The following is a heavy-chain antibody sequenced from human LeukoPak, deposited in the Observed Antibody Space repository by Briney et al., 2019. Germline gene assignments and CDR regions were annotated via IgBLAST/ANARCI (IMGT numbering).Heavy chain of an antibody. CDR2: INHSGST. J-gene: IGHJ4*02. V-gene: IGHV4-34*01. D-gene: IGHD4-17*01. CDR3: ARGTKHAPVRPLFDY. Sequence: SETLSLTCAVYGGSFSGYYWSWIRQPPGKGLEWIGEINHSGSTNYNPSLKSRVTISVDTSKNRFSLKLSSVTAADTAVYYCARGTKHAPVRPLFDYWGQGTLVTVSS. CDR1: GGSFSGYY.